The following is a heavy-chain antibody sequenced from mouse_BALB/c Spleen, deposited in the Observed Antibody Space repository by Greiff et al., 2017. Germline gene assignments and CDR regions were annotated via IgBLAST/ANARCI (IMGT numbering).Heavy chain of an antibody. Sequence: VQLQQTGPELVKPGASVKISCKASGYSFTDYIMLWVKQSHGKSLEWIGNINPYYGSTSYNLKFKGKATLTVDKSSSTAYMQLNSLTSEDSAVYYCAKGGYRYDSYYYAMDYWGQGTSVTVSS. CDR2: INPYYGST. CDR3: AKGGYRYDSYYYAMDY. V-gene: IGHV1-39*01. J-gene: IGHJ4*01. D-gene: IGHD2-14*01. CDR1: GYSFTDYI.